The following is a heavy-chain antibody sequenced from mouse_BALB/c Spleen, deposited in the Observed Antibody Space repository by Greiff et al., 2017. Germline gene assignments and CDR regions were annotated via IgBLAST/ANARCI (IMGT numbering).Heavy chain of an antibody. CDR1: GFTFSDYY. V-gene: IGHV5-4*02. Sequence: EVHLVESGGGLVKPGGSLKLSCAASGFTFSDYYMYWVRQTPEKRLEWVATISDGGSYTYYPDSVKGRYTFSSDNDKNNLYLQMSSLKTEDAAMYCCARDDYDAMDDWGEGTSVTVSS. J-gene: IGHJ4*01. CDR2: ISDGGSYT. CDR3: ARDDYDAMDD.